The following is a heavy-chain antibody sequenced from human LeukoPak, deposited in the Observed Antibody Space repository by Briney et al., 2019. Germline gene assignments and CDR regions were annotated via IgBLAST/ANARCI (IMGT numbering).Heavy chain of an antibody. CDR2: ISSSSSYI. V-gene: IGHV3-21*01. CDR3: ARDEGRWLQLPLDS. D-gene: IGHD5-24*01. Sequence: GGSLRLSCAASGFTFSSYSMNWVRQAPGKGLEWVSPISSSSSYIYDADSVRGRFTISRDTAKNALYLKMNSLSADKRAVYYCARDEGRWLQLPLDSSGQATLVTVS. J-gene: IGHJ4*02. CDR1: GFTFSSYS.